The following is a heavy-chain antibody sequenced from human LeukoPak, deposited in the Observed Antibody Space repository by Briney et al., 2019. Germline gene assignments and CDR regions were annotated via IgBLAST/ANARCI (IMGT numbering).Heavy chain of an antibody. J-gene: IGHJ2*01. V-gene: IGHV3-43*02. CDR2: ISGKGDNT. D-gene: IGHD6-13*01. Sequence: PGESLRLSCAASGFTFEEYAMHWVRQVPGQGLEWVALISGKGDNTQYAESVKGRFTVSRDNRKNSLSLQMDGLRVEDTALFYCAKDGYKAAGYSDLWGRGTLVTVSS. CDR1: GFTFEEYA. CDR3: AKDGYKAAGYSDL.